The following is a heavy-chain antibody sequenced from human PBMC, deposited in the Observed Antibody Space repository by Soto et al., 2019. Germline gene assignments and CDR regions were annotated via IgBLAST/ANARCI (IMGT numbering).Heavy chain of an antibody. Sequence: QRQLVQSGAEVKERGSAVKISCKTSGGTFNTYALTWVRQAPGQGLEWIGGIIPIFGIKHVAQRFQGRVTMNPDESLTTAYMAMTSLMSADPAVYYGEKEAGDHLGQGMLVTFSS. CDR1: GGTFNTYA. CDR2: IIPIFGIK. J-gene: IGHJ4*02. V-gene: IGHV1-69*01. D-gene: IGHD3-10*01. CDR3: EKEAGDH.